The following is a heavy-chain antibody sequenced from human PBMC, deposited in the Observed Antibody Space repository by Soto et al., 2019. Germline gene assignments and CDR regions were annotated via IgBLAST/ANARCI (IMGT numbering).Heavy chain of an antibody. J-gene: IGHJ4*02. D-gene: IGHD6-19*01. CDR1: GYSLTSYW. Sequence: PGVPMKISSKGSGYSLTSYWIVLVSQMPGKGLEWMGIIYPGDSDTRYSPSFQGQVTISADKSISTAYLQWSSLKASDTAMYYCARHMFLAVADHWGQGTLVTVSS. CDR3: ARHMFLAVADH. V-gene: IGHV5-51*01. CDR2: IYPGDSDT.